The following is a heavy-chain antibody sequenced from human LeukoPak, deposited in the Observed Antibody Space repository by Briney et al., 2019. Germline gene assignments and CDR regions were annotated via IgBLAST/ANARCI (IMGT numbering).Heavy chain of an antibody. D-gene: IGHD3-10*01. CDR2: IYTSGST. Sequence: SETLSLTCTVSGGSISSYYWSWIRQPAGKGLEWIGRIYTSGSTNYNPSLKSRVTMTVDTSKNQFSLKLSSVTAADTAVYYCARDGESPPDSSFDYWGQGTLVTVSS. CDR3: ARDGESPPDSSFDY. CDR1: GGSISSYY. V-gene: IGHV4-4*07. J-gene: IGHJ4*02.